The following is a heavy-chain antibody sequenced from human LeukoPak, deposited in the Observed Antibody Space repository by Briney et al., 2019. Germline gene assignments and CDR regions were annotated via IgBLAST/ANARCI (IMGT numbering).Heavy chain of an antibody. CDR1: GFTFSTHW. J-gene: IGHJ4*02. Sequence: AGSLIISCAASGFTFSTHWMYWVRQAPGKGLVWVSRINSDGSTTSYADSVKGRFTISRDNAKNTLYLQMNSLRAGDTAVYFCARSPHDYWGQGTLVTVSS. CDR3: ARSPHDY. CDR2: INSDGSTT. V-gene: IGHV3-74*01.